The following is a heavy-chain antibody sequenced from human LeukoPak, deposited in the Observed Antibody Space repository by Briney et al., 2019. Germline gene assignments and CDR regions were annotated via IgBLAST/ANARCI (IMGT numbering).Heavy chain of an antibody. J-gene: IGHJ4*02. CDR3: ARDSESVWLAFF. CDR1: GYTFTSYG. Sequence: ASVKVSCKASGYTFTSYGISWVRQAPGQGLEWMGWISAYNGNTNYAQKLQGRVTMTTDTSTSTAYVELRSLRSDDTAVYYCARDSESVWLAFFWGQGTLVTVSS. D-gene: IGHD6-19*01. V-gene: IGHV1-18*01. CDR2: ISAYNGNT.